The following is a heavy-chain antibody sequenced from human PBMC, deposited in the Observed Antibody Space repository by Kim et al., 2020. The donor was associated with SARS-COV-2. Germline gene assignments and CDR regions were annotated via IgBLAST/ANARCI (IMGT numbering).Heavy chain of an antibody. CDR3: ARDVGNSKAFDI. CDR2: IYYSGST. V-gene: IGHV4-31*03. Sequence: SETLSLTCTVSGGSISSGGYYWSWIRQHPGKGLEWIGYIYYSGSTYYNPSLKSRVTISVDTSKNQFSLKLSSVTAADTAVYYCARDVGNSKAFDIWGQGTMVTVSS. CDR1: GGSISSGGYY. J-gene: IGHJ3*02. D-gene: IGHD4-4*01.